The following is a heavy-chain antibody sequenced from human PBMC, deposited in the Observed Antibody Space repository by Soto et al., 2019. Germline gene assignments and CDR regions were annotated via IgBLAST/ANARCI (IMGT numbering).Heavy chain of an antibody. CDR1: GFPFSSYW. D-gene: IGHD3-22*01. CDR3: ARQTYYYDSSGAPRAFDI. CDR2: INSDGSST. Sequence: GGSLRLSFAAPGFPFSSYWMDWVRPAPGKGLVWVSRINSDGSSTSYADSVKGRFTISRDNAKNTLYLQMNSLRAEDTAVYYCARQTYYYDSSGAPRAFDIWGQGTMVTVSS. V-gene: IGHV3-74*01. J-gene: IGHJ3*02.